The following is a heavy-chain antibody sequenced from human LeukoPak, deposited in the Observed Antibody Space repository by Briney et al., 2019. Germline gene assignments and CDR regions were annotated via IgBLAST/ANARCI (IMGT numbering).Heavy chain of an antibody. CDR2: ISGGGENT. CDR3: AKDVGGGGGPLFDY. D-gene: IGHD4-23*01. J-gene: IGHJ4*02. V-gene: IGHV3-23*01. Sequence: GGSLRLSCADSGFIFSTFAMTWVRQAPGKGLEWVSTISGGGENTHYADSVEGRFTISRDNSKTTLYLQMNSLRAEDTAIYYCAKDVGGGGGPLFDYWGQGTLLTVSS. CDR1: GFIFSTFA.